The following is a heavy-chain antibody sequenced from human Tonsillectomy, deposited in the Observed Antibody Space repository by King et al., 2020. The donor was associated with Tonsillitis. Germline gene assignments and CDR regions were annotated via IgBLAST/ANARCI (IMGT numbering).Heavy chain of an antibody. Sequence: VQLPESGPGLVKPSETLSLTCTVSGGSISRSRHYWGWIRQPPGKGLEWIGTIDYSGSTSYNPSLKSRVTISVDTSKNQFSLKLSSVTAADTAVFYCARQGRQLVQWDWFDPWGQGTLVTVSS. CDR3: ARQGRQLVQWDWFDP. V-gene: IGHV4-39*01. CDR2: IDYSGST. CDR1: GGSISRSRHY. D-gene: IGHD6-13*01. J-gene: IGHJ5*02.